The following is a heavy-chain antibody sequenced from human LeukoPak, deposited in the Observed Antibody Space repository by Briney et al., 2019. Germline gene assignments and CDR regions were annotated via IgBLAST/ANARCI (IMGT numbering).Heavy chain of an antibody. V-gene: IGHV3-23*01. CDR1: GFTFSSYA. Sequence: GGPLRLSCAASGFTFSSYAMSWVRQAPGKGLEWVSSISGRGDSTYYADSVKGRFTISRDNSKNTLYLQMNSLRAEDTAVYYCARDEPDGYFDPWGRGPLSLSPQ. CDR3: ARDEPDGYFDP. D-gene: IGHD4-17*01. CDR2: ISGRGDST. J-gene: IGHJ2*01.